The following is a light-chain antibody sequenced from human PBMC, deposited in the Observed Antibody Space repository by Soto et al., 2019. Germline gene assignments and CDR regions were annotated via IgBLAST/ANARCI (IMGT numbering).Light chain of an antibody. Sequence: QSALTQPPSASGSPVQSVTISCTGTSRDVGGYNYVSWYQQHPGKAPILLIFEVSKRPSGVPDRFSGSKSGNTASLTVSGLQSEEEADYYCTSYAGINDLVFGGGTKVTVL. CDR1: SRDVGGYNY. CDR3: TSYAGINDLV. CDR2: EVS. J-gene: IGLJ2*01. V-gene: IGLV2-8*01.